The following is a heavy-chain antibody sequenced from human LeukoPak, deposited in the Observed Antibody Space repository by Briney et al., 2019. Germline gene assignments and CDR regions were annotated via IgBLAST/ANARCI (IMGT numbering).Heavy chain of an antibody. J-gene: IGHJ4*02. CDR1: GGSISSYY. Sequence: PSETLSLTCTVSGGSISSYYWSWIRQPPGKGLEWIAYIHYSGSTDYNPSLKSRLTISVDTSKNQFSLKLSSVTAADTAVYYCARWDNWNYMQLDYWGQGTLVTVSS. V-gene: IGHV4-59*08. CDR2: IHYSGST. CDR3: ARWDNWNYMQLDY. D-gene: IGHD1-7*01.